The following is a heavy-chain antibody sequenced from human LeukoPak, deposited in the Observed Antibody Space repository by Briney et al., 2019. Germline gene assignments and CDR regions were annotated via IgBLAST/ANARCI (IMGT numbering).Heavy chain of an antibody. CDR1: GFTLTSYN. Sequence: PGGSLRLSCAASGFTLTSYNMNWVRQAPGKGLEWVSSISSSSTYIHYADSVQGRFTISRDNAKNSLYLQVNSLRAEDTAVYYCARDGLVNYYYMDVWGKGTTVTVSS. J-gene: IGHJ6*03. CDR3: ARDGLVNYYYMDV. V-gene: IGHV3-21*01. CDR2: ISSSSTYI. D-gene: IGHD4-23*01.